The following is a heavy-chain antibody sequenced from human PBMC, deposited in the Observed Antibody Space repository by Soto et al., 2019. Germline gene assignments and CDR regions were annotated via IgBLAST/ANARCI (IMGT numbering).Heavy chain of an antibody. J-gene: IGHJ4*02. D-gene: IGHD6-19*01. V-gene: IGHV5-10-1*01. CDR2: LDPAASYS. CDR3: AYIAVTGTFDY. Sequence: EVQLVQSGAEVKKPGDSLRISCKGSGYSFTSYWISWVRQMPGKGLEWMGRLDPAASYSYYSPSFQGHVTISTDKSISTAYLQWSTLKASDTAIYYCAYIAVTGTFDYWGQGTLVTVAS. CDR1: GYSFTSYW.